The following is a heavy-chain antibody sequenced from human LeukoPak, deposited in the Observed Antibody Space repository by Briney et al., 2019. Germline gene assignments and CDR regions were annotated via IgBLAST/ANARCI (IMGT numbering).Heavy chain of an antibody. J-gene: IGHJ4*02. CDR2: IYYSGST. D-gene: IGHD3-3*01. CDR3: ARHYDFWSGPDY. V-gene: IGHV4-59*08. CDR1: GGSISGYH. Sequence: PSETLSLTCIVSGGSISGYHWSWIRQPPGKGLEWIGYIYYSGSTNYNPSLKSRVTISVDTSKNEFSLKLSSVTAADTAVYYCARHYDFWSGPDYWGQGTLVTVSS.